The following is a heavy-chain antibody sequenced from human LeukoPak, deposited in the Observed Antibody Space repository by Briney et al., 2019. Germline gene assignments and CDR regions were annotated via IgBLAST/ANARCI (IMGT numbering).Heavy chain of an antibody. CDR2: IYHSGST. CDR3: AKDGFERGDDTDYMDV. Sequence: PSGTLSLTCGVSGGSISSSYWWSWVRQPPGKGLEWIGEIYHSGSTNYNPSLKSRVTISVDKSKNQFSLNLSSVTAADTAVYYCAKDGFERGDDTDYMDVWGKGTTVTVSS. J-gene: IGHJ6*03. CDR1: GGSISSSYW. D-gene: IGHD3-22*01. V-gene: IGHV4-4*02.